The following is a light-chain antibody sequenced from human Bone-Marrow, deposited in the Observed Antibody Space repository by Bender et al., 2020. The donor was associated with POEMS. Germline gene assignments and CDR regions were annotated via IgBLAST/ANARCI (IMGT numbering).Light chain of an antibody. CDR2: GNT. Sequence: QSVLTQSPSVSGAPGQRVIISCTGTSSNLGATFYVQWYQHLPGTAPKLLIYGNTARPSRVSGRFSGSKAGTSASLANAGLRAEDEGCYYGQSYDSDLSSWGFGGGAKLGV. V-gene: IGLV1-40*01. CDR1: SSNLGATFY. J-gene: IGLJ3*02. CDR3: QSYDSDLSSWG.